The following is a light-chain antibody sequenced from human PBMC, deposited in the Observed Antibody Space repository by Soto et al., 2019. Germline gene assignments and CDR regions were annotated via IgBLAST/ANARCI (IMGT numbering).Light chain of an antibody. CDR2: ATS. V-gene: IGKV1-39*01. CDR3: QQSYNTPIT. Sequence: DIQMTPSPSSPSASFGDRVTIPFRASQTISSYLNWYQQKPGRAPELLVYATSNLQSGVPSRFTGGGSGTHFTLTISGLQPADFATYFCQQSYNTPITFGQGTRLEI. CDR1: QTISSY. J-gene: IGKJ5*01.